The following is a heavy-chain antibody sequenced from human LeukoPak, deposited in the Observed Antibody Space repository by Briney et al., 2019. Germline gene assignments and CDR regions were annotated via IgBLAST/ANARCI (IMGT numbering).Heavy chain of an antibody. CDR3: ARDPGGIHNY. D-gene: IGHD1-26*01. CDR1: GFTFSSYG. V-gene: IGHV3-33*01. CDR2: IWYDGSNK. Sequence: PGGSLRLSCAASGFTFSSYGMHWVRQAPGKGLEWVAVIWYDGSNKYHADSVQGRFTISRDNSKNMVYLQMNSLRDEDTAVYYCARDPGGIHNYWGQGTLVTVSS. J-gene: IGHJ4*02.